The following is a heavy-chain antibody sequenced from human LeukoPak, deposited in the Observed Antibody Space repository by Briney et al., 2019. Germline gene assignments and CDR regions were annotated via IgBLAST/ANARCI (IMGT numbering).Heavy chain of an antibody. Sequence: PGGSLRLSCAASGFTFSSYWMSWVRQAPGKGLEWVANIKQDGSEKYYVDSVKGRFTISRDNAKNSLYLQMNSLRAEDTAVYYCARDIVAFTALYYFDYWGQGTLVTVSS. J-gene: IGHJ4*02. V-gene: IGHV3-7*01. CDR3: ARDIVAFTALYYFDY. CDR1: GFTFSSYW. D-gene: IGHD5-12*01. CDR2: IKQDGSEK.